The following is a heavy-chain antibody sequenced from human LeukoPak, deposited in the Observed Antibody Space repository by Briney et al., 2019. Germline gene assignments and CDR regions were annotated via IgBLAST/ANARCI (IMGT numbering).Heavy chain of an antibody. CDR1: GFTFDDYG. V-gene: IGHV3-20*04. CDR3: SRGRHTFIAVDHFHY. D-gene: IGHD6-19*01. CDR2: INWNGGST. Sequence: GGSLRLSCAASGFTFDDYGMSWVRQVAGKGLEWVSGINWNGGSTGYADSVKGRFTISRDNAKNSLYLQMNSLRAEDSALYYCSRGRHTFIAVDHFHYWGQGTLVTVSS. J-gene: IGHJ4*02.